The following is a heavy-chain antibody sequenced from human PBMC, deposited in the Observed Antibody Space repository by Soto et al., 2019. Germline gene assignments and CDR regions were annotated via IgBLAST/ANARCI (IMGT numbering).Heavy chain of an antibody. V-gene: IGHV4-34*01. CDR3: ARGLQYYYILTGYSTDAHAI. J-gene: IGHJ3*02. CDR1: GGSFSGDY. CDR2: INHSGST. Sequence: SETLSLTGAVHGGSFSGDYWSWIRQPPGKGLEWIGEINHSGSTNDNPSLKSRGTISVDTSQNQCSPKLTSVPAADTAVYYCARGLQYYYILTGYSTDAHAIRGQGAMVPVSS. D-gene: IGHD3-9*01.